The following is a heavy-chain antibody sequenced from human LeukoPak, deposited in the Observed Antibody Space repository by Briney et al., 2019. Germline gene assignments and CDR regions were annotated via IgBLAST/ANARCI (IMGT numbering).Heavy chain of an antibody. CDR2: FDPEYGEK. CDR3: ATGIMIPAGFDY. V-gene: IGHV1-24*01. Sequence: GASVKVSCKISGDTLSQLTIHWVRQAPGEGLEKMGRFDPEYGEKVFAQTFQGRVTMTGDTSTNTAYMELSSLRSEDTAAYYCATGIMIPAGFDYWGQGTLVTVSS. J-gene: IGHJ4*02. CDR1: GDTLSQLT. D-gene: IGHD3-16*01.